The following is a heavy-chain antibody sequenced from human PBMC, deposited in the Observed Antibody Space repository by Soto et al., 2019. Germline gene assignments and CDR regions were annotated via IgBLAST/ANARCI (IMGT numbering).Heavy chain of an antibody. CDR3: ARGGSYGSGSHNCFDP. CDR2: INPNSGAT. V-gene: IGHV1-2*02. J-gene: IGHJ5*02. CDR1: GYTFTDYY. D-gene: IGHD3-10*01. Sequence: QVQLVQSGAEVEKPGASVKVSCKASGYTFTDYYLHWVRQAPGQGLEWMGCINPNSGATNYAQRFQGRVTMTRDTSISTAFRELSRLKYDDSAMYYCARGGSYGSGSHNCFDPWGHGALVTVSS.